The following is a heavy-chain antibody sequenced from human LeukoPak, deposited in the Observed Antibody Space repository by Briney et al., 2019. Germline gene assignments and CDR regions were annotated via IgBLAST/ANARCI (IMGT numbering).Heavy chain of an antibody. CDR1: GFTFSSYG. V-gene: IGHV3-33*06. CDR3: AKLPTANDAFDI. J-gene: IGHJ3*02. Sequence: GRSLRLSCAASGFTFSSYGMHWVRQAPGKGLEWVAVIWYDGSNKYYADSVKGRFTISRDNSKNTLYLQMNSLRAVDTAVYYCAKLPTANDAFDIWGQGTMVTVSS. CDR2: IWYDGSNK.